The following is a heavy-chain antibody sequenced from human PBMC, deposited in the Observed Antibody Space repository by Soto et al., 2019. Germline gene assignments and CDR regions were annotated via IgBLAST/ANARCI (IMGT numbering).Heavy chain of an antibody. CDR3: AKEWYSSSPRVFDY. Sequence: EVQLVESGGGLVQPGRSLRLSCAASGFTFDDYAMHWVRQAPGKGLEWVSGISWNSGSIGYADSVKGRFTISRNKAKNSLYLQMNSLRAEDTALYYCAKEWYSSSPRVFDYWGQGTLVTVSS. CDR2: ISWNSGSI. CDR1: GFTFDDYA. V-gene: IGHV3-9*01. D-gene: IGHD6-6*01. J-gene: IGHJ4*02.